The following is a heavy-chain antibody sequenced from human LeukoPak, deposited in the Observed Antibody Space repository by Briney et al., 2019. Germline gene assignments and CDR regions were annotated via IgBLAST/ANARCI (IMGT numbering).Heavy chain of an antibody. J-gene: IGHJ4*02. CDR1: GFTFSTYG. D-gene: IGHD1-26*01. CDR2: VSGSGGTT. CDR3: AKRSRRHTGSFVFDY. Sequence: GGSLRLSCAASGFTFSTYGMSWVRQAPGKGLEWVSGVSGSGGTTYYADSVKGRFTISRDNSKNTLYLQMNSLRAEDTAVYYCAKRSRRHTGSFVFDYWGQGTLVTVSS. V-gene: IGHV3-23*01.